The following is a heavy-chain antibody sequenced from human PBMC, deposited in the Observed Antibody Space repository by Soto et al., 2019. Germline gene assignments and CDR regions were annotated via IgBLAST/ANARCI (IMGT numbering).Heavy chain of an antibody. D-gene: IGHD6-19*01. CDR3: ARGQIRDGSGWYGTVEDNRNWFDP. J-gene: IGHJ5*02. CDR2: INDSGRT. CDR1: GGSVTSDSYY. Sequence: PSETLSLTCSVSGGSVTSDSYYWNWIRQPPGKGLEWIGYINDSGRTNYNTSLRTRANILVDKSKNQFSLKLSSVTAADTAVYYCARGQIRDGSGWYGTVEDNRNWFDPWGQGTLVTVSS. V-gene: IGHV4-61*01.